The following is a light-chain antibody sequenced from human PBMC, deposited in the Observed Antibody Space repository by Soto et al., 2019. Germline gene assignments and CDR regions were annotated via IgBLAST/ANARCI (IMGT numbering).Light chain of an antibody. CDR3: QHYNSYSEA. V-gene: IGKV1-5*03. CDR1: QSISIW. Sequence: DIQMTQSPSTLSASVGDRVTIICRASQSISIWLAWYQQKPGKAPKILIYKASTLKSGVPSRFSGSGSGTEFTLTISSLQPDDFATYYCQHYNSYSEAFGQGTKV. J-gene: IGKJ1*01. CDR2: KAS.